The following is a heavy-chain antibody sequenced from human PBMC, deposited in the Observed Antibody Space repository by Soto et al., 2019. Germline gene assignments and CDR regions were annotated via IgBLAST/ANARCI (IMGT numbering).Heavy chain of an antibody. V-gene: IGHV3-33*01. J-gene: IGHJ6*02. CDR3: ARDRSAGDYFYYGMDV. D-gene: IGHD1-1*01. CDR2: IWYDGSKT. Sequence: PGGSLRLSCAASGMTFNRNGIHWVRQAPGKGLEWVAVIWYDGSKTAYSDSVKGRFTISRDNAKNTLYLQMNSVRDEDTAIYYCARDRSAGDYFYYGMDVWGQGTTVTVSS. CDR1: GMTFNRNG.